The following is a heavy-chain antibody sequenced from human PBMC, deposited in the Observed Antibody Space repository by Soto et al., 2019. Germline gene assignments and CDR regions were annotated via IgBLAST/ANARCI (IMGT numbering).Heavy chain of an antibody. J-gene: IGHJ4*02. D-gene: IGHD2-8*02. Sequence: EVQLLDSGGGLVQPGGSLRPSCAASEFTFSSYAMSWVRQAPGKGLEWVSGIDKSAESAFYADSVKGRFTISRDNSKNTLYLQMNSLRVEDTAVYYCAKAGGVIDDTTVYRQIDYWGQGTLVTVSS. V-gene: IGHV3-23*01. CDR3: AKAGGVIDDTTVYRQIDY. CDR1: EFTFSSYA. CDR2: IDKSAESA.